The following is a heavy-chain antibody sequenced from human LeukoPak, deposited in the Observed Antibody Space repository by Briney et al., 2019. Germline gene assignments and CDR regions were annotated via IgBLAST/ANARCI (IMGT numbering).Heavy chain of an antibody. CDR2: ISSSSSYI. J-gene: IGHJ6*03. Sequence: GGSLRLSCAASGFTFSSYSMNWVRQAPGKGLEWVSSISSSSSYIYYADSVKGRSTISRDNAKNSLYLQMNSLRAEDTAVYYCARATDIVLYYMDVWGKGTTVTVSS. D-gene: IGHD2-8*01. CDR1: GFTFSSYS. V-gene: IGHV3-21*01. CDR3: ARATDIVLYYMDV.